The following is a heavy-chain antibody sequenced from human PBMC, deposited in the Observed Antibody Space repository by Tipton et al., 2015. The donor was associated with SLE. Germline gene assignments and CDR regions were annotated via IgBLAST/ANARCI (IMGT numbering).Heavy chain of an antibody. CDR3: ASKEGYFQH. V-gene: IGHV3-33*01. Sequence: SLRLSCAASGFTFSSYGMHWVRQAPGKGLEWVAVIWYDGSNKYYADSVKGRFTISRDNSKNTLYLQMNSLRAEDTAVYYCASKEGYFQHWGQGTLVTVSS. J-gene: IGHJ1*01. CDR1: GFTFSSYG. CDR2: IWYDGSNK.